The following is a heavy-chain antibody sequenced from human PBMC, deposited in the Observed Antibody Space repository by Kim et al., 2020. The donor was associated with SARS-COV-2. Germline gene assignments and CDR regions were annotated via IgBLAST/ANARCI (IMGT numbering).Heavy chain of an antibody. CDR2: INPNSGGT. CDR1: GYTFTGYY. V-gene: IGHV1-2*02. D-gene: IGHD3-9*01. J-gene: IGHJ6*03. CDR3: AKSGGVLRYFDWLRTDDYYYMDV. Sequence: ASVKVSCKASGYTFTGYYMHWVRQAPGQGLEWMGWINPNSGGTNYAQKFQGRVTMTRDTSISTAYMELSRLRSDDTAVYYCAKSGGVLRYFDWLRTDDYYYMDVWGKGTTVTVSS.